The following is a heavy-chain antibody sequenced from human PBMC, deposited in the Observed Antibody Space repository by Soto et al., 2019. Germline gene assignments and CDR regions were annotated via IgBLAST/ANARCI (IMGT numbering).Heavy chain of an antibody. Sequence: SVNVSCKASGFAFSNSAVQWGRQARGQRLEWMGWIVVGSGSTNYEQRFQKRVTITRDMSTSTVHMELSCLRSEDTAVYYCAAELYSGGSCCSFDIWGQGTTVTVSS. CDR2: IVVGSGST. CDR3: AAELYSGGSCCSFDI. J-gene: IGHJ3*02. CDR1: GFAFSNSA. V-gene: IGHV1-58*01. D-gene: IGHD2-15*01.